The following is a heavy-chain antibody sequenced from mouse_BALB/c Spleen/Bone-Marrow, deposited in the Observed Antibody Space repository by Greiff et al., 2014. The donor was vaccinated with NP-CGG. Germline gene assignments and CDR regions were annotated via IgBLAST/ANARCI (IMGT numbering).Heavy chain of an antibody. CDR3: ARQGGYRDAMDH. V-gene: IGHV5-9-3*01. D-gene: IGHD2-12*01. CDR1: GFTFSPYA. Sequence: EVQVVESGGGLVKPGGSLKLSCAASGFTFSPYAMSWVRQTPEKGLEWVATISSGGGYTYYPDSLTGRFSISRDNAKNTLYLQMSSLRSEDTAIYYCARQGGYRDAMDHWGQGTLVTVSS. CDR2: ISSGGGYT. J-gene: IGHJ4*01.